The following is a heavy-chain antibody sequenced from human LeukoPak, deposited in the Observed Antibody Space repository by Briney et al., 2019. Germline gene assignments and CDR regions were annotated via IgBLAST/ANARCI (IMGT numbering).Heavy chain of an antibody. Sequence: ASVKVSCKASVYTFTSYDIDGVRQATGQGLDWMGWMNPNSGNTGYAQKFQGRVTMTRNTSISTAYMELRSLRSEDTAVYYCATGPPIQRWPRYYYYYYGMDVWGQGTTVTVSS. CDR1: VYTFTSYD. V-gene: IGHV1-8*01. D-gene: IGHD5-18*01. CDR2: MNPNSGNT. CDR3: ATGPPIQRWPRYYYYYYGMDV. J-gene: IGHJ6*02.